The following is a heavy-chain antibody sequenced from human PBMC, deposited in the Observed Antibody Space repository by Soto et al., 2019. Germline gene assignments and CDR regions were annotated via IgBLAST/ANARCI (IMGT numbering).Heavy chain of an antibody. CDR2: IGTAGDT. V-gene: IGHV3-13*01. CDR3: ARGQEVGAHFFDS. Sequence: GGSRRRSWEASGFTFSGFGMHWVRQPTGKGLEWVSTIGTAGDTYYAVSVKGRFTISRDNAKNSLSLQMNSLRAGDTAVYFCARGQEVGAHFFDSWGQGTQVTVSS. J-gene: IGHJ4*02. D-gene: IGHD2-15*01. CDR1: GFTFSGFG.